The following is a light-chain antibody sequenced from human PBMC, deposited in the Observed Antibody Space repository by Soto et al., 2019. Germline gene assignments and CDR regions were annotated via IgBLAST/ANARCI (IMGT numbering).Light chain of an antibody. J-gene: IGKJ1*01. Sequence: DIVMTQSPDSLAVSLGERATINCKSSQIVLYSSNNKNYLTWYQQKPGQPPKLLIYWASTRESGVPDRFSVSGSGTDFNLTISRMQAEDVAVYYCQQYYITPWTVGQGTKVEIK. CDR1: QIVLYSSNNKNY. CDR2: WAS. V-gene: IGKV4-1*01. CDR3: QQYYITPWT.